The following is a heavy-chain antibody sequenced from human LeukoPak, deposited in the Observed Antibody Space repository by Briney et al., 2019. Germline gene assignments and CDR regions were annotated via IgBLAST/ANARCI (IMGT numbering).Heavy chain of an antibody. CDR3: ARAQQQLVLY. Sequence: GASVKVSCKASGYTFTSYYMHWVRQAPGQGLEWMGIINPSGGSTSYAQKFQGRVTMTRDTSISTAYMELSRLRSDDTAVYYCARAQQQLVLYWGQGTLVTVSS. D-gene: IGHD6-13*01. CDR2: INPSGGST. CDR1: GYTFTSYY. V-gene: IGHV1-46*01. J-gene: IGHJ4*02.